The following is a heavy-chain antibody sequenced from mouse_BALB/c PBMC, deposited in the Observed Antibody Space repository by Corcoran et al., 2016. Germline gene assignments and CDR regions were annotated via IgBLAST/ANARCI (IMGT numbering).Heavy chain of an antibody. CDR3: ARDPAWFAY. CDR1: GYTFTNYG. CDR2: INPYTGEP. Sequence: QIQLVQSGPELKKPGETVKISCKASGYTFTNYGMNWVKQAPGKGLKWMGWINPYTGEPTYADDFKGRFAFSLETSAITAYLQINNLKNEDTATYFCARDPAWFAYWGQGTLVTVSA. J-gene: IGHJ3*01. V-gene: IGHV9-3-1*01.